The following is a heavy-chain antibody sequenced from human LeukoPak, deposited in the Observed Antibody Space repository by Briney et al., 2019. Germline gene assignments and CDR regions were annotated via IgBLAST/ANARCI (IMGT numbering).Heavy chain of an antibody. CDR2: IYYSGST. D-gene: IGHD1-7*01. V-gene: IGHV4-59*12. CDR3: AREEDNWNYNWFDP. J-gene: IGHJ5*02. Sequence: SETLSLTCSVSGGSISSYYWSWIRQPPGKGLEWIGYIYYSGSTNYNPSLKSRVTISVDTSKNQFSLQLNPVTPEDTAVYYCAREEDNWNYNWFDPWGQGTLVTVSS. CDR1: GGSISSYY.